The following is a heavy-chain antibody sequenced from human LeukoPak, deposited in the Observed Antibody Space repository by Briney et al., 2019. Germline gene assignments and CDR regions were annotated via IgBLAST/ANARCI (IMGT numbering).Heavy chain of an antibody. J-gene: IGHJ4*02. CDR1: GGTFSSYA. D-gene: IGHD1-1*01. CDR2: IIPIFGTA. V-gene: IGHV1-69*13. CDR3: ARVPVGTVYYFDY. Sequence: SVKVSCKASGGTFSSYAISWVRQAPGQGLEWMGGIIPIFGTANYAQKFQGRVTITADESTSTAYMELSSLRSEDTAVYYCARVPVGTVYYFDYWGQGTLVTVSS.